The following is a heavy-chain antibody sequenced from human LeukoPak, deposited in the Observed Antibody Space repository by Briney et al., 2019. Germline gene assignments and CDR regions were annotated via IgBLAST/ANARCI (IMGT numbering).Heavy chain of an antibody. J-gene: IGHJ4*02. CDR1: GGSFSGYY. CDR2: INPRGST. V-gene: IGHV4-34*01. CDR3: ARGRVYGGNPGGY. D-gene: IGHD4-23*01. Sequence: PSETLSLTCGVYGGSFSGYYWSWIRQPPGKGLEWIGEINPRGSTNYNPSLKSRVTLSADTSKNQFSLTLNSVTAADTAVYYCARGRVYGGNPGGYWGQGTLVTVSS.